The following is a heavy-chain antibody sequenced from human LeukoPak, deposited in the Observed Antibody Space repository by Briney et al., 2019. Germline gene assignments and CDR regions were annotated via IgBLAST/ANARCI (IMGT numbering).Heavy chain of an antibody. CDR3: ARDRGVLGLFDY. J-gene: IGHJ4*02. V-gene: IGHV4-30-4*08. CDR1: GFTFSSYA. D-gene: IGHD3-10*01. CDR2: IYYSGDT. Sequence: LRLSCAASGFTFSSYAMSWIRQPPGKGLEWIGYIYYSGDTYYNPSLKSRVTMSVDTSKNQFSLKLTSVTAADTAVYYCARDRGVLGLFDYWGQGTLVTVSS.